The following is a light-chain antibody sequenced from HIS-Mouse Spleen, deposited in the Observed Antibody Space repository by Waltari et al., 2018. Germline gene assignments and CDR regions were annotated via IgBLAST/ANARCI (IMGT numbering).Light chain of an antibody. Sequence: QSALTQPASVSGSPGQSITISCTGTSSDVGSYNLVSWYQQHPGKAPKLMIYEGSKRPSGFSNRFSGSKSVNTASLTISGLQAEDEADYYCCSYAGSSTLVFGGGTKLTVL. CDR2: EGS. V-gene: IGLV2-23*01. CDR1: SSDVGSYNL. CDR3: CSYAGSSTLV. J-gene: IGLJ3*02.